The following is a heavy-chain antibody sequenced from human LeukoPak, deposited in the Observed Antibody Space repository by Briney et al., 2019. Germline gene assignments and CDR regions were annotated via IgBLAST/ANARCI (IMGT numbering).Heavy chain of an antibody. CDR1: GGSISSSNW. CDR2: IYHSGST. Sequence: SGTLSLTCAVSGGSISSSNWWSWVRQPPGKGLEWIGEIYHSGSTNYNPSLKSRVTISVDKSKNQFSLKLSSVTAADTAVYYCARSPTVSVGYCSSVTCQADYWGQGTLVTVSS. D-gene: IGHD2-2*01. CDR3: ARSPTVSVGYCSSVTCQADY. J-gene: IGHJ4*02. V-gene: IGHV4-4*02.